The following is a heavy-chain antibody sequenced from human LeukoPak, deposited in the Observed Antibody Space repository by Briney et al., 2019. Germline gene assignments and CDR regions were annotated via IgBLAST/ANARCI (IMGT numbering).Heavy chain of an antibody. CDR1: GFTFSSYW. Sequence: GGSLRLSCAASGFTFSSYWMSWGRQAPGKGLEWVANIKQDGSEKYYVDSVKGRFTISRDNAKNSLYLQMNSLRAEDTAVYYCARDSVLRYFDWSIYYYYGMDVWGQGTTVTVSS. D-gene: IGHD3-9*01. CDR3: ARDSVLRYFDWSIYYYYGMDV. V-gene: IGHV3-7*01. J-gene: IGHJ6*02. CDR2: IKQDGSEK.